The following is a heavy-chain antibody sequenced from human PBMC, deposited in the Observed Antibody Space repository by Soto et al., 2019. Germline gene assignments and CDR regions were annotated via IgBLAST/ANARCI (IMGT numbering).Heavy chain of an antibody. D-gene: IGHD3-3*01. CDR2: VNPNSGNT. V-gene: IGHV1-8*01. J-gene: IGHJ5*02. Sequence: RVSCKAFGYTFPSYCINWGRPATGHRLEWMGWVNPNSGNTGYAQKLQGRVTITRNTSISTAYMELSSLRSEDTVLYYCVIWLERLRGRDWFDPWGQGTLVTVFS. CDR1: GYTFPSYC. CDR3: VIWLERLRGRDWFDP.